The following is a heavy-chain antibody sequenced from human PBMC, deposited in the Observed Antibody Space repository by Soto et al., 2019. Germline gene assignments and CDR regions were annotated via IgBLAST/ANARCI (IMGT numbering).Heavy chain of an antibody. J-gene: IGHJ6*02. V-gene: IGHV5-51*01. CDR1: GYNFATYW. CDR3: ARRGYSYGLDV. Sequence: VQLVQPGAEEKKPGESLKISWKGSGYNFATYWIAWVRQLPGKGPEWMGIIYPRDSDTSYSPSFQGQVTISVDKSISTAYLQWNSLKASDTAVYYCARRGYSYGLDVWGQGTKVTVSS. CDR2: IYPRDSDT. D-gene: IGHD5-18*01.